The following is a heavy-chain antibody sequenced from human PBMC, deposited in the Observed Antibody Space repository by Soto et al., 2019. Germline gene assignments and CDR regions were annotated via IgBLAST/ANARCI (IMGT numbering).Heavy chain of an antibody. J-gene: IGHJ4*02. CDR1: GYTFTSYG. V-gene: IGHV1-18*01. CDR2: ISAYNGNT. Sequence: ASVKVSCKASGYTFTSYGISWVRHAPGQGLEWMGWISAYNGNTNYAQKLQGRVTMTTDTSTSTAYMELRSLRSDDTAVYYCAREGMYYYGSGSPSTWIDYWGQGTLVTVSS. CDR3: AREGMYYYGSGSPSTWIDY. D-gene: IGHD3-10*01.